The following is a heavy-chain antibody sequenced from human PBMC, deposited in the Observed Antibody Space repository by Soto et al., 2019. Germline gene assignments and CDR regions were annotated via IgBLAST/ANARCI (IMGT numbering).Heavy chain of an antibody. J-gene: IGHJ6*02. Sequence: ASVKVSCKASGYTFTSYYMHWVRQAPGQGLEWMGIINPSGGSTSYAQKFQGRVTMTRDTSTSTVYMELSSLRSEDTAVYYCARDFMELLWFGELLTGHYYYYGMDVWGQGTTVTVS. CDR3: ARDFMELLWFGELLTGHYYYYGMDV. V-gene: IGHV1-46*01. D-gene: IGHD3-10*01. CDR2: INPSGGST. CDR1: GYTFTSYY.